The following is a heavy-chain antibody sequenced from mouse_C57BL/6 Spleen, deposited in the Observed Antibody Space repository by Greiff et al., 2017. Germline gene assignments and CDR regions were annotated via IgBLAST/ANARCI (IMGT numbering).Heavy chain of an antibody. J-gene: IGHJ1*03. CDR1: GYTFTSYW. CDR3: ARLPYYYGSSYGYFDV. Sequence: VQLQQPGAELVKPGASVKLSCKASGYTFTSYWMHWVKQRPGRGLEWIGRIDPNSGSTKYNEKFKGKATLTADKSSSTAYMQLNSLTSEDSAVYFCARLPYYYGSSYGYFDVWGTGTTVTVSS. V-gene: IGHV1-62-3*01. CDR2: IDPNSGST. D-gene: IGHD1-1*01.